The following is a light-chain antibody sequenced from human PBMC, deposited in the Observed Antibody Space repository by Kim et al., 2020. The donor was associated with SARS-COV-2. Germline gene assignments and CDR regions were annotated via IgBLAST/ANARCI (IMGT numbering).Light chain of an antibody. CDR2: GAI. CDR1: QKINNK. CDR3: QHYENWLWT. Sequence: PRERTNLSWRARQKINNKITWDPQEACPAPKPRISGAITRAPEIPARFSGKGSGAEFTLTISSLQSEDCAVYYCQHYENWLWTFGQGTKVDIK. V-gene: IGKV3-15*01. J-gene: IGKJ1*01.